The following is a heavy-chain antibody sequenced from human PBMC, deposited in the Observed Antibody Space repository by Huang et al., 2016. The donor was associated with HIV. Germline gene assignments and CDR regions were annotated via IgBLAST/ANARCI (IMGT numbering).Heavy chain of an antibody. D-gene: IGHD6-19*01. Sequence: QVQLYQWGAGPLRPSETLSLTCGVSGGSLHGYYWNWLRQSPGRGLEWIGEVNHGGSNKYNPSLKRRVTISVDTSKIQFSLNRTSVTATDTADYYCATSRSGSGWFLDIWGRGTLVSVS. CDR2: VNHGGSN. CDR3: ATSRSGSGWFLDI. CDR1: GGSLHGYY. J-gene: IGHJ2*01. V-gene: IGHV4-34*01.